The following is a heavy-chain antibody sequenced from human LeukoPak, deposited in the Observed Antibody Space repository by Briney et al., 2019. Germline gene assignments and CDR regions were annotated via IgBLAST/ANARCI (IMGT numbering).Heavy chain of an antibody. CDR3: AKRGYYYDSSGYYYFDY. D-gene: IGHD3-22*01. CDR2: IRRSDGGN. CDR1: GFTLTNYE. J-gene: IGHJ4*02. V-gene: IGHV3-48*03. Sequence: GGSLRLSCAASGFTLTNYEMNWVRQAPGKGLDWVSHIRRSDGGNYYGDSVKGRFTTSRDQAKNSLYLYMNHLRAEDTAVYYCAKRGYYYDSSGYYYFDYWGQGTLVTVSS.